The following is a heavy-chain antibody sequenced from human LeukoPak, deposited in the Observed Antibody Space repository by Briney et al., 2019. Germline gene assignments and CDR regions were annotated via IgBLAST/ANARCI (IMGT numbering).Heavy chain of an antibody. J-gene: IGHJ3*02. V-gene: IGHV4-39*01. D-gene: IGHD1-26*01. CDR2: IYYSGST. Sequence: PSETLSLTCTVSGGSITSSGYFWGWIRQPPGKGLEWIGSIYYSGSTYYNPSLKSRVTISADTSKNQFSLKLNSVTAADTAVYYCARRSGSYHAFDIWGQGTMVTVSS. CDR3: ARRSGSYHAFDI. CDR1: GGSITSSGYF.